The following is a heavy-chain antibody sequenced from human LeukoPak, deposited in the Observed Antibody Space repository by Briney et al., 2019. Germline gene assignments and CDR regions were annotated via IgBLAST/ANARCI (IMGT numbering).Heavy chain of an antibody. J-gene: IGHJ4*02. D-gene: IGHD5-24*01. CDR2: IYYSGST. CDR3: ARAGGGDGYNSAFDS. CDR1: GGSISSSSYY. V-gene: IGHV4-39*01. Sequence: SETLSLTCTVSGGSISSSSYYWGWIRQPPGKGLEWIGSIYYSGSTYYNPSLKSRVTISVDTSKNQFSLKLSSVTAADTAVYYCARAGGGDGYNSAFDSWGQGTLVTVSS.